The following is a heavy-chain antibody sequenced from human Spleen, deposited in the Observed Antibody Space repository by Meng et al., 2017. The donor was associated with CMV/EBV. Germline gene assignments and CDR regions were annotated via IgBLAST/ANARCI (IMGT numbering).Heavy chain of an antibody. CDR1: GFTFSDHY. J-gene: IGHJ4*02. V-gene: IGHV3-72*01. Sequence: GGSLRLSCAASGFTFSDHYMDWVRQAPGEGLEWVGRTRNKANSYTTEYAASVKGRFTISRDDSKNSLYLQMNNLKTEDTAVYYCAREGLYCSSTSCYTRYYFAYWGQGTLVTVSS. D-gene: IGHD2-2*02. CDR2: TRNKANSYTT. CDR3: AREGLYCSSTSCYTRYYFAY.